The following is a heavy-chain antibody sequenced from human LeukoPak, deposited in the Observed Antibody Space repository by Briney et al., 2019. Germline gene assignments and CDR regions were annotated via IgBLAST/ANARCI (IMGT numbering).Heavy chain of an antibody. CDR3: ARDQSPIDYSPPYGMDV. CDR2: ISSSSSYI. D-gene: IGHD4-11*01. V-gene: IGHV3-21*01. J-gene: IGHJ6*02. CDR1: GFTFSSYS. Sequence: PGGSLRLSCAASGFTFSSYSMNWVRQAPGKGLEWVSSISSSSSYIYYADSVKGRFTISRANAKNSLYLQMNRLRAEDTAVYSCARDQSPIDYSPPYGMDVWGQGTTVTVSS.